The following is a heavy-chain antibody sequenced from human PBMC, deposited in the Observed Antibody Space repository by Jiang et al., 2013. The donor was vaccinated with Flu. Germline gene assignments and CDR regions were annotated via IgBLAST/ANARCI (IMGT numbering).Heavy chain of an antibody. V-gene: IGHV3-48*01. Sequence: PGGSLRLSCGTSGFTFITYTMNWVRQAPGKGLEWVSYISHSGSPVYYADSVQGRFTISRDNVKNSLYLQMNSLRADDTAVYYCARGLVGGRGAFDICGQGTMVTVSS. J-gene: IGHJ3*02. CDR2: ISHSGSPV. CDR3: ARGLVGGRGAFDI. D-gene: IGHD3-16*01. CDR1: GFTFITYT.